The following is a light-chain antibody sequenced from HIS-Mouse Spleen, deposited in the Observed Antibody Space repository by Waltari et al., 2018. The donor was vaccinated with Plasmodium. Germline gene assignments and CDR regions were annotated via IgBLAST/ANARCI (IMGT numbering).Light chain of an antibody. Sequence: SYELTQPPSVSVSPGQTARITCSGDALPKKYAYWYQQKSGQAPVLVIYEDSKRPSGIPGRFCGCSSERMATLTISGAQVEDEADYYCYSTDSSGNHRVFGGGTKLTVL. CDR3: YSTDSSGNHRV. CDR2: EDS. J-gene: IGLJ3*02. V-gene: IGLV3-10*01. CDR1: ALPKKY.